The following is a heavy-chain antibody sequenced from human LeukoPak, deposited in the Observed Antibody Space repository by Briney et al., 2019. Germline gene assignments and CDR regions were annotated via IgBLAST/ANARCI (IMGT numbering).Heavy chain of an antibody. CDR2: INHSGST. D-gene: IGHD2-8*01. Sequence: SETLSLTCAVYGGSFSGYYWSWIRQPPGKGLEWIGEINHSGSTNYNPSLKSRVTISVDTSKNQFSLKLSSVTAADTAVYYCARGIGYCTNGVCYTGTVGFDYWGQGTLVTASS. CDR3: ARGIGYCTNGVCYTGTVGFDY. V-gene: IGHV4-34*01. CDR1: GGSFSGYY. J-gene: IGHJ4*02.